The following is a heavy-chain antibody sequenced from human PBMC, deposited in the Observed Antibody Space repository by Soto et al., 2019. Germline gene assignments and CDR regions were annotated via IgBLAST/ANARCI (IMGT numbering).Heavy chain of an antibody. CDR1: GFTFSSYA. J-gene: IGHJ4*02. CDR3: AKGHEVKWFGELSPYYFDY. Sequence: GGSLTLSCAASGFTFSSYAMSWVRQAPGKGLEWVSAISGSGGSTYYADSVKGRFAISRDNSKNTLYLQMNSLRAEDTAVYYCAKGHEVKWFGELSPYYFDYWGQGTLVTVSS. CDR2: ISGSGGST. V-gene: IGHV3-23*01. D-gene: IGHD3-10*01.